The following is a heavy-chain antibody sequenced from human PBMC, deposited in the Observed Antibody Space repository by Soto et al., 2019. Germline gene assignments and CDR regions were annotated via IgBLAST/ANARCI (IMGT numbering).Heavy chain of an antibody. CDR3: AILYGSVIYFGYYYGMDV. Sequence: QVQLVESGGGLVKPGGSLRLSCAASGFTFSDYYMSWIRQAPGKGLEWVSYISSSGSTIYYAHSVKGRFTISRDNAKNSLYLQITILRAEDTALFYCAILYGSVIYFGYYYGMDVWCQGTTVTVSS. CDR1: GFTFSDYY. CDR2: ISSSGSTI. J-gene: IGHJ6*02. V-gene: IGHV3-11*01. D-gene: IGHD3-10*01.